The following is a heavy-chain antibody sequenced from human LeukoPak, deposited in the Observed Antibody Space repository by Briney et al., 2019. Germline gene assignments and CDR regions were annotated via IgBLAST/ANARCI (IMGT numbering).Heavy chain of an antibody. CDR3: ARDNRRYGSGSYFHY. Sequence: ASVKVSCKTSGYTFTGYYIHWVRQAPGQGLEWMGWINPNSGGTNYAQKFQGRVTMTRDTSISTAYMELSRLRSDDTAIYYCARDNRRYGSGSYFHYWGQGTLVTVS. J-gene: IGHJ4*02. V-gene: IGHV1-2*02. CDR2: INPNSGGT. CDR1: GYTFTGYY. D-gene: IGHD3-10*01.